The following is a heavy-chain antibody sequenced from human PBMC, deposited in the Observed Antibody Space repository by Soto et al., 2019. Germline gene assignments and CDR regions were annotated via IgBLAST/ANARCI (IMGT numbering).Heavy chain of an antibody. J-gene: IGHJ6*02. D-gene: IGHD6-13*01. CDR3: ARAVYSSSWRGYYGMDV. CDR1: GGSFSGYY. V-gene: IGHV4-34*01. Sequence: SETLSLTCAVYGGSFSGYYWSWIRQPPGKGLEWIGEINHSGSTNYNPSLKSRVTISVDTSKNQFSLKLSSVTAADTAVYYCARAVYSSSWRGYYGMDVWGQGTTVTVSS. CDR2: INHSGST.